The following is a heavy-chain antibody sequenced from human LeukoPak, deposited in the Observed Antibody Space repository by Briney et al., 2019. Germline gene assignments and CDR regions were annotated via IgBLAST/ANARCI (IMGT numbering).Heavy chain of an antibody. V-gene: IGHV3-30*02. CDR3: AKDPVGAQPSYYFDY. CDR1: GFTFSSYA. CDR2: IRYDGSNK. D-gene: IGHD1-26*01. J-gene: IGHJ4*02. Sequence: GGSLRLSCAASGFTFSSYAMHWVRQAPGKGLEWVAFIRYDGSNKYYADSVKGRFTISRDNSKNTLYLQMNSLRAEDTAVYYCAKDPVGAQPSYYFDYWGQGTLVTVSS.